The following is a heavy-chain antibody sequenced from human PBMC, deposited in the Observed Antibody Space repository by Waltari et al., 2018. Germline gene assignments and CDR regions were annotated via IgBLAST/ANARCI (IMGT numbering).Heavy chain of an antibody. Sequence: QVQLVQSGAEVKKPGASVKVSCKASGYTFTGYYMHWVRQAPGKGLGWRGWIKHNSGGRNDAQKCEGRVTMTRETYSSTAYMELSRRRSDDTAVYYCARCTAMATRGFDYWGQGTLVTVAS. CDR2: IKHNSGGR. CDR3: ARCTAMATRGFDY. V-gene: IGHV1-2*02. D-gene: IGHD5-18*01. CDR1: GYTFTGYY. J-gene: IGHJ4*02.